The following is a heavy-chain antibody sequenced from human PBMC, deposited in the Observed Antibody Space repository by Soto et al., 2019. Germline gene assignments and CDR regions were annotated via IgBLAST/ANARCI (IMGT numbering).Heavy chain of an antibody. Sequence: GGSLRLSCAASGFTFSSYAMHWVRQAPGKGLEWVAVISYDRSNKYYADSVKGRFTISRDNSKNTLYLQMNSLRAEDTAVYYCARDRSLTYYYDSSGYDLGYWGQGTLVTVSS. D-gene: IGHD3-22*01. CDR1: GFTFSSYA. CDR2: ISYDRSNK. J-gene: IGHJ4*02. V-gene: IGHV3-30-3*01. CDR3: ARDRSLTYYYDSSGYDLGY.